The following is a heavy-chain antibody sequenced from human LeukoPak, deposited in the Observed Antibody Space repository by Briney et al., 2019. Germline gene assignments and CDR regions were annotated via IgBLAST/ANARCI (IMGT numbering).Heavy chain of an antibody. D-gene: IGHD5-18*01. J-gene: IGHJ4*02. CDR1: GFTFGDYA. CDR2: IRSKAYGGTT. V-gene: IGHV3-49*03. Sequence: QTGGSLRLSCTASGFTFGDYAMSWFRQAPGKGLEWVGFIRSKAYGGTTEYAASVKGRFTISRDDSKSIAYLQMNSLKTEDTAVYYCTRDARGYSYGSPFDYWGQGTLVTVSS. CDR3: TRDARGYSYGSPFDY.